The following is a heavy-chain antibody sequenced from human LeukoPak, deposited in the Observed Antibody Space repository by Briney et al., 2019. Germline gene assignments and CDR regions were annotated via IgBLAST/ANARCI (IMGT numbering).Heavy chain of an antibody. CDR1: GFTFSSYA. CDR3: ARLRIQLFDP. CDR2: ISGSGGST. J-gene: IGHJ5*02. V-gene: IGHV3-23*01. Sequence: GGSLRLSCAASGFTFSSYAMSWVRQAPGKGLEWVSAISGSGGSTYYADSVKGRFTISRDNAKNSLYLQMNSLRAEDTAVYYCARLRIQLFDPWGQGTLVTVSS. D-gene: IGHD5-18*01.